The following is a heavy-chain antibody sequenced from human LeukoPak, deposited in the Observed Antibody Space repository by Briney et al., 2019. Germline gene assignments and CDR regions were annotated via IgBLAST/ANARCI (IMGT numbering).Heavy chain of an antibody. J-gene: IGHJ3*02. CDR1: GFTFSSYS. V-gene: IGHV3-21*01. CDR2: ISSSSSYI. Sequence: GGSLRLSCAASGFTFSSYSMNWVRQAPGKGLEWVSSISSSSSYIYYADSVKGRFTISRDNAKNSLYLQMNSLRAEDTAVYYCAREYYDFWSGYHNDAFDIWGQGTMVTVSS. CDR3: AREYYDFWSGYHNDAFDI. D-gene: IGHD3-3*01.